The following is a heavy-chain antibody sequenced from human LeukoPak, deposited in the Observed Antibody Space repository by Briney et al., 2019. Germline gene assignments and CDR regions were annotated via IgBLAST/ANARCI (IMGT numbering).Heavy chain of an antibody. J-gene: IGHJ5*02. D-gene: IGHD3-9*01. CDR2: IVYSGKT. CDR3: ATGYGSGWFDA. Sequence: SQTLSLTCSVSGVSISGRGYWGWIRQHPGKGLEWIGYIVYSGKTYYKPSLQSRVIISADTSQNQFTLKVSSVTAADTAVYYCATGYGSGWFDAWGQGAVVTVSS. V-gene: IGHV4-31*03. CDR1: GVSISGRGY.